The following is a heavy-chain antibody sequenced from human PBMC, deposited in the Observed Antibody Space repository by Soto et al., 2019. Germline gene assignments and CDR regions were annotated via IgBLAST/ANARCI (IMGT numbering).Heavy chain of an antibody. CDR3: AKLWVDSSGH. D-gene: IGHD6-19*01. CDR2: ISYDGSNK. Sequence: QVQLVESGGGVVQPGRSLRLSCADSGFTFSSYGMHWVRQAPGKGLEWVAVISYDGSNKYYADSVKGRFTISRDNSKNTLYLQMNSLRAEDTAVYYCAKLWVDSSGHWGQGTLVTVSS. J-gene: IGHJ4*02. V-gene: IGHV3-30*18. CDR1: GFTFSSYG.